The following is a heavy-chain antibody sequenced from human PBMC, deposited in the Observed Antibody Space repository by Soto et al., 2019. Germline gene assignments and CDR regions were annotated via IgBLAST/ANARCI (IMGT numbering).Heavy chain of an antibody. CDR3: ARSPNYYYYGFDV. Sequence: SETLSLTCTVSGGSVSSGDYFWSWLRQSPGKRLEWIAYIYYSGGTNYNPSLKSRATISVDTSKSQVSLTLTSMTAADAALYYCARSPNYYYYGFDVWGQGTAVTVSS. V-gene: IGHV4-61*08. CDR1: GGSVSSGDYF. D-gene: IGHD3-10*01. CDR2: IYYSGGT. J-gene: IGHJ6*02.